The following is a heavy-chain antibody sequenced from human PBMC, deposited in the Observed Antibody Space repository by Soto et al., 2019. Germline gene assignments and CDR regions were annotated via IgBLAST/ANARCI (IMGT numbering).Heavy chain of an antibody. J-gene: IGHJ4*02. Sequence: EVQLLESGGGVVQPGGSLRLSCAASGFTFSNYAMSWVRQAPGKGLEWVSSISATGGSSHYADPVKGRFTISRDNSMDTLYLQMNSLRAEETAVESCATVPITTVVTHYVDYWGQGTRLTVSS. D-gene: IGHD2-21*02. CDR3: ATVPITTVVTHYVDY. CDR2: ISATGGSS. CDR1: GFTFSNYA. V-gene: IGHV3-23*01.